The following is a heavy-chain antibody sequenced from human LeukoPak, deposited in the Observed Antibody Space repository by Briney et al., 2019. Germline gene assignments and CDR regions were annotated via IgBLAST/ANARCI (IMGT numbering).Heavy chain of an antibody. J-gene: IGHJ4*02. CDR2: INPNSGGT. CDR3: ARAMASTPLAPFDF. D-gene: IGHD5-24*01. Sequence: ASVKVSCKASGYTFTGYYMHWVRQAPGQGLEWMGWINPNSGGTNSAQKFQGRVTMTRDTSITTAYMEVSRLTSDDTAVYYCARAMASTPLAPFDFWGQGTLVTVSS. CDR1: GYTFTGYY. V-gene: IGHV1-2*02.